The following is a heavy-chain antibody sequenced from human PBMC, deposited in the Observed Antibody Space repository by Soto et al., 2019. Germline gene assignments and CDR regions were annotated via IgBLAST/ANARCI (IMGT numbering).Heavy chain of an antibody. CDR2: IYYSGST. V-gene: IGHV4-30-4*08. D-gene: IGHD3-22*01. CDR3: ARASGDSIGYAFDY. Sequence: QVQLQESGPGLVKPSQTLSLTCSVSGGSVSSGHYYWSWIRQPPGKGLEWVGYIYYSGSTYYNPPLMSRVTISLDTSKKQFSLQLSSATAADTAVYFCARASGDSIGYAFDYWGQGPLVTVSS. J-gene: IGHJ4*02. CDR1: GGSVSSGHYY.